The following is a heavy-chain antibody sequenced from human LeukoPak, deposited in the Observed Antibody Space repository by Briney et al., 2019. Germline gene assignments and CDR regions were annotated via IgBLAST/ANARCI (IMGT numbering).Heavy chain of an antibody. D-gene: IGHD6-13*01. V-gene: IGHV1-2*02. CDR2: INPNSGST. J-gene: IGHJ4*02. Sequence: ASVKVSCKVSGYTLTELSMHWVRQAPGQGLEWMGWINPNSGSTNYAQKFQGRVTMTRDTSISTAYMELSRLRSDDTAVYYCARPSNKQQLVKASRYYFDYWGQGTLVTVSS. CDR1: GYTLTELS. CDR3: ARPSNKQQLVKASRYYFDY.